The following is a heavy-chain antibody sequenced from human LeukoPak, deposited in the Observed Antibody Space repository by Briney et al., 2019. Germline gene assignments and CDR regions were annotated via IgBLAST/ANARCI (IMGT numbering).Heavy chain of an antibody. V-gene: IGHV3-9*01. D-gene: IGHD3-10*01. CDR1: GFTFDDYA. CDR2: ISWNSGSI. J-gene: IGHJ4*02. CDR3: AKDSHYGSGSYYDY. Sequence: GGSLRLSCAASGFTFDDYAMHWVRQAQGKGLEWVSGISWNSGSIGYADSVKGRFTISRDNAKNSLYLQMNSLRAEDTAMYYCAKDSHYGSGSYYDYWGQGTLVTVSS.